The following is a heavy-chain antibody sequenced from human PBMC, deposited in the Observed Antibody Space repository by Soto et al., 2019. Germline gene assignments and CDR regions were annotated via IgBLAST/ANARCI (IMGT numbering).Heavy chain of an antibody. CDR2: ISAYNGNT. V-gene: IGHV1-18*01. CDR3: ARYGGSYYYYYGMDV. J-gene: IGHJ6*02. D-gene: IGHD2-15*01. Sequence: ASGKVSCKASGYTFTSYGISWVRQAPGQGLEWMGWISAYNGNTNYAQKLQGRVTMTTDTSTSTAYMELRSLRSDDTAVYYCARYGGSYYYYYGMDVWGQGTTVTVSS. CDR1: GYTFTSYG.